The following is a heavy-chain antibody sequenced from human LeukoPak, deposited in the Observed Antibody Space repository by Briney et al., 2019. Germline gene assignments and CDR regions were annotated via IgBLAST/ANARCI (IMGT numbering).Heavy chain of an antibody. CDR2: IKQDGSEK. CDR3: ARGEGELLFGGVLPEY. Sequence: GGSLRLSCAASGFTFSSYWMSWVRQAPGKGLEWVANIKQDGSEKHYVDSVKGRFTISRDNAKNSLYPQMNSLRAEDTAVYYCARGEGELLFGGVLPEYWGQGTLVTVSS. CDR1: GFTFSSYW. J-gene: IGHJ4*02. D-gene: IGHD1-26*01. V-gene: IGHV3-7*01.